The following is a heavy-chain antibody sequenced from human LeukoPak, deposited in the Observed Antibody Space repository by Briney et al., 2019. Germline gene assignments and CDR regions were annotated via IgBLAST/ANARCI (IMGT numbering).Heavy chain of an antibody. CDR1: GFTFSSYE. J-gene: IGHJ4*02. CDR3: ARGGPKRIYCFDY. CDR2: ISSSGSTI. Sequence: GGSLRLSCAASGFTFSSYEMNWVRQAPGKGLEWVSYISSSGSTIYYADSVKGRFTISRDNAKNSLYLQMNSLKAEDTAVYYCARGGPKRIYCFDYWGQGTLVTVSS. D-gene: IGHD2-15*01. V-gene: IGHV3-48*03.